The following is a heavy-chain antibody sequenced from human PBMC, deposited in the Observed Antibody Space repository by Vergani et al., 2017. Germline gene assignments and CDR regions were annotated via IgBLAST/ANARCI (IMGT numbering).Heavy chain of an antibody. CDR2: ISSSSSYI. D-gene: IGHD6-13*01. J-gene: IGHJ4*02. V-gene: IGHV3-21*01. CDR1: GFTFSSYS. Sequence: EVQLVESGGGLVKPGGSLRLSCAASGFTFSSYSMNWVRQAPGKGMEWVSSISSSSSYIYYADSVKGRFTISRDNAKNSLYLQMNSLGAEDTAVYYCARLIAAAGTSDYWGQGTLVTVSS. CDR3: ARLIAAAGTSDY.